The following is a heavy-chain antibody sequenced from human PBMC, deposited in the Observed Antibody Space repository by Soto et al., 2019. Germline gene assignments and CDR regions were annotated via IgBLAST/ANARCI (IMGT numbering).Heavy chain of an antibody. CDR1: GFTFSSYA. J-gene: IGHJ4*02. V-gene: IGHV3-23*01. CDR2: ISGSGSNP. CDR3: AKKASMTISDGFDH. D-gene: IGHD4-17*01. Sequence: EVQVLESGGGLVQPGGSLRLSCAASGFTFSSYAMSWVRQAPGQGLEWVSAISGSGSNPYYADSVKGRFTISRDNSKNTLSLLMNSLRAEDTALYYCAKKASMTISDGFDHWGQGTLVTVSS.